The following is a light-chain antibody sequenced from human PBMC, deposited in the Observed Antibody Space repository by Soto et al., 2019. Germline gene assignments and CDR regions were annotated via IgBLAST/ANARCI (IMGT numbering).Light chain of an antibody. V-gene: IGLV2-14*01. CDR1: SSDVGSYNY. CDR3: SSYTSSSTV. Sequence: QSALTQPASASGSPGQWITISCSGTSSDVGSYNYVSWYQQHPGQAPKLIIYAGRHRPSGVSSLFSGSTSGNTASLSIFGLQAEDEADYACSSYTSSSTVFGPGTKVTVL. J-gene: IGLJ1*01. CDR2: AGR.